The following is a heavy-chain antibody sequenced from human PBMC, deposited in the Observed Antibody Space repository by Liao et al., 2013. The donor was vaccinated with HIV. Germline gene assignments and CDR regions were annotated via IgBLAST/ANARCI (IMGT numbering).Heavy chain of an antibody. CDR3: ARGGYSTAQSYYYYMDV. CDR2: IYTSGST. D-gene: IGHD4-11*01. J-gene: IGHJ6*03. CDR1: GGSFSGYY. V-gene: IGHV4-59*10. Sequence: QVQLQQWGAGLLKPSETLSLTCAVYGGSFSGYYWSWIRQPAGKGLEWIGRIYTSGSTNYNPSLKSRVTMSVDTSKNQFSLKLSSVTAADTAVYYCARGGYSTAQSYYYYMDVWGKGTTVTVSS.